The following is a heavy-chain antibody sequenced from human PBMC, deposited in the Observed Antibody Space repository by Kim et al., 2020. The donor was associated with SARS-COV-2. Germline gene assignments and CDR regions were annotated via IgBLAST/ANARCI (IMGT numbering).Heavy chain of an antibody. CDR1: GGSISSSDYY. J-gene: IGHJ3*02. Sequence: SETLSLTCTVSGGSISSSDYYWGWIRQPPGKGLEWIGSIYYGGSTYYNPSLKSRITISVDTSKNQFSLRLSSVTAADTAVFYCARDSGYTGYEGDAFDIWGQGTMVTVSS. CDR3: ARDSGYTGYEGDAFDI. D-gene: IGHD5-12*01. CDR2: IYYGGST. V-gene: IGHV4-39*07.